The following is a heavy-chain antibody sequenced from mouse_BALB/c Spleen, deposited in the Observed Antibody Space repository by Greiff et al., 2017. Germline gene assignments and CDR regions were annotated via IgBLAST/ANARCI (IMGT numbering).Heavy chain of an antibody. CDR3: ARITTVRAPWYFDV. CDR2: IDPANGNT. D-gene: IGHD1-1*01. CDR1: GFNIKDTY. J-gene: IGHJ1*01. Sequence: EVQLQQSGAELVKPGASVKLSCTASGFNIKDTYMHWVKQRPEQGLEWIGRIDPANGNTKYDPKFQGKATITADTSSNTAYLQLSSLTSEDTAVYYCARITTVRAPWYFDVWGAGTTVTVSS. V-gene: IGHV14-3*02.